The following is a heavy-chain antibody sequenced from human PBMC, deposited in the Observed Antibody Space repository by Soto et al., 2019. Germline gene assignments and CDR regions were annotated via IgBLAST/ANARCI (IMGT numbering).Heavy chain of an antibody. J-gene: IGHJ4*02. CDR2: INVGNDKT. D-gene: IGHD6-19*01. CDR3: AKSTGGWSLDF. Sequence: QVQLVQSGAEVKKPGASVKLSCKASGYTFSSSAMHWVRQAPGQRLEWMGWINVGNDKTDYSWRLQGRVTITKDTYASLADMELSGMTSEDTAVYYCAKSTGGWSLDFWGAGHLVTVSS. CDR1: GYTFSSSA. V-gene: IGHV1-3*01.